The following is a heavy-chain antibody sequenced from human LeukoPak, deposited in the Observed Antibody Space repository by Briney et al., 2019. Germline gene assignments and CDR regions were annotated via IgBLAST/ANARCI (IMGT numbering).Heavy chain of an antibody. Sequence: PGGSLRLPCAASGFTFSSYAMSWVRQAPGKGPEWVSAIGGRGGSTYYADSLGGRFTISRDNSKDMVYLQMNSLKVEDTATYYCGKEGGAWGQGTKVTVSS. J-gene: IGHJ5*02. V-gene: IGHV3-23*01. CDR3: GKEGGA. D-gene: IGHD3-16*01. CDR2: IGGRGGST. CDR1: GFTFSSYA.